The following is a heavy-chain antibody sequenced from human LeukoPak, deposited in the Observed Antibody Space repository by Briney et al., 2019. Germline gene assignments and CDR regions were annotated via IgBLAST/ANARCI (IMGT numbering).Heavy chain of an antibody. J-gene: IGHJ6*02. CDR2: IIPILGIA. CDR1: GGTFSSYA. V-gene: IGHV1-69*04. Sequence: EASVKVSCKASGGTFSSYAISWVRQAPGQGLEWMGRIIPILGIANYAQKFQGRVTITADKSTSTAYMELSSLRSEDTAVYYCAEGKTYYYGSGAPRYGMDVWGQGTTVTVSS. D-gene: IGHD3-10*01. CDR3: AEGKTYYYGSGAPRYGMDV.